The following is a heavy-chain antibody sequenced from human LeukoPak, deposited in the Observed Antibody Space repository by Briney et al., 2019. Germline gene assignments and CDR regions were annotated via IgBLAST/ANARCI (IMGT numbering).Heavy chain of an antibody. V-gene: IGHV3-48*04. CDR1: GFTFSNYN. CDR2: ISIDNSTM. J-gene: IGHJ4*02. CDR3: ARDYYDSSGYQNFDY. D-gene: IGHD3-22*01. Sequence: SGGSLGLSCAASGFTFSNYNMNWVRQAPGKGLEWVSYISIDNSTMYYADSVKGRFTISRDNAKNSLYLQMNSLRAEDTAVYFCARDYYDSSGYQNFDYWGQGTLVTVSS.